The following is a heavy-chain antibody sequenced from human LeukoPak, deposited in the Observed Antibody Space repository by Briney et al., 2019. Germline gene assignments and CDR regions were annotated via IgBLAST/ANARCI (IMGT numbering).Heavy chain of an antibody. J-gene: IGHJ4*02. CDR2: INPYNGNT. V-gene: IGHV1-18*01. D-gene: IGHD4-17*01. Sequence: ASVKVSCKASGYTFTSYGISWVRQAPGQGLECMGWINPYNGNTNYALKVQGRVTMTTDTSTSTAYLELRSLRSDDTAIYYCAREIYGRSDYWGQGTLVTVSS. CDR3: AREIYGRSDY. CDR1: GYTFTSYG.